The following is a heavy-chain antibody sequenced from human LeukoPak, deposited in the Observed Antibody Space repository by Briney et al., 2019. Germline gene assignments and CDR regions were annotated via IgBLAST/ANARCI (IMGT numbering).Heavy chain of an antibody. Sequence: SETLSLTCAVSGYSISSGYYWGWTRQPPRKGLEWIGSIYHSGSTYYNPSLKSRVTISVDTSKNQFSLKLSSVTAADTAVYYCARLEDCSSTSCYPYAFDIWGQGTMVTVSS. CDR1: GYSISSGYY. J-gene: IGHJ3*02. CDR2: IYHSGST. D-gene: IGHD2-2*01. V-gene: IGHV4-38-2*01. CDR3: ARLEDCSSTSCYPYAFDI.